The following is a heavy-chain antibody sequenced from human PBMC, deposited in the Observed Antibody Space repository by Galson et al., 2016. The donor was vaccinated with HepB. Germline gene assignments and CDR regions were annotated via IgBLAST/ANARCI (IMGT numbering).Heavy chain of an antibody. J-gene: IGHJ4*02. V-gene: IGHV3-48*03. Sequence: SLRLSCAASGFTFSRSAMNWVRQAPGKGLEWISYIDSSGSSIYYADSVKGRFTISRDNAKNALFLQVNSLRAEDTAIYYCAKEGPSSCNDYWGQGTLVTVSS. CDR1: GFTFSRSA. CDR3: AKEGPSSCNDY. D-gene: IGHD2-2*01. CDR2: IDSSGSSI.